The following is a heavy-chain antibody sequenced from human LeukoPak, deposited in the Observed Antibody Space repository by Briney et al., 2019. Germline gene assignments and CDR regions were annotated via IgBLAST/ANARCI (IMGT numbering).Heavy chain of an antibody. V-gene: IGHV3-23*01. Sequence: GGSLRLSRAAWVYSFRLYAARGVPHAPGRGRVEVLVIGVGGGSKYYEDSVKGRFAICRDNSKNALYLQMNSLRAEDTAVYYCAKDISYYGSGSYYYWGQGTLVSVSS. CDR2: IGVGGGSK. CDR1: VYSFRLYA. CDR3: AKDISYYGSGSYYY. J-gene: IGHJ4*02. D-gene: IGHD3-10*01.